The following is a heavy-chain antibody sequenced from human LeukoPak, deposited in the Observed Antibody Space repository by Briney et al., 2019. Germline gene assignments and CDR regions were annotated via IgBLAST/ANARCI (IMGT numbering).Heavy chain of an antibody. CDR2: IWYDGSNK. CDR1: GFTFSSYG. D-gene: IGHD3-22*01. Sequence: PGGSLRLSCAASGFTFSSYGMHWVRQAPGKGLEWVAVIWYDGSNKYYADSVKGRFTISRDNSKNTLFLQVNSLRAEDTAVYYCAKWGDTSGYYDYWGQGTLVTVSS. CDR3: AKWGDTSGYYDY. V-gene: IGHV3-33*06. J-gene: IGHJ4*02.